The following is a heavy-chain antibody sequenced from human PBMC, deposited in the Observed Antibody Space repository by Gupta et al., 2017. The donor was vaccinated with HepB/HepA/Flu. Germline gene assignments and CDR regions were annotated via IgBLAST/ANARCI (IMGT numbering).Heavy chain of an antibody. CDR3: ARPHCPYGVCFGYFDP. CDR1: GGAFNGYY. CDR2: INHRGDA. D-gene: IGHD5-12*01. J-gene: IGHJ5*02. Sequence: QVHLQQWGAGLLRPSETLSLTCAVNGGAFNGYYWTRLRQSPGKGLEWIGEINHRGDASYNPSLKSRVTISGDTSRNQFSLRLSYVTAADTGVYYWARPHCPYGVCFGYFDPWGQGTLLTVSS. V-gene: IGHV4-34*02.